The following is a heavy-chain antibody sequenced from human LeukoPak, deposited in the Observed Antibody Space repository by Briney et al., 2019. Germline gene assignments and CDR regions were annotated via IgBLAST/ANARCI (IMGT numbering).Heavy chain of an antibody. J-gene: IGHJ4*02. Sequence: PGGSLRLSCAASGFTFSGYWMHWVRQAPGKGLIWVSRLNTDGRTTNYADFVKGRFTISRDNARNTLYLQMNSLRPEDTAVYYCVRGTIAVGGTDYWGQGTLVTVSS. CDR1: GFTFSGYW. CDR3: VRGTIAVGGTDY. CDR2: LNTDGRTT. V-gene: IGHV3-74*01. D-gene: IGHD6-13*01.